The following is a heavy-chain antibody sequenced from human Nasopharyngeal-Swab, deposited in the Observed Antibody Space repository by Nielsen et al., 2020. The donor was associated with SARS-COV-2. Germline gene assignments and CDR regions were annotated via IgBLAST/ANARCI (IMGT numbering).Heavy chain of an antibody. J-gene: IGHJ4*02. V-gene: IGHV3-74*01. CDR3: ARASSFYSNYFGY. CDR2: INSDGSST. D-gene: IGHD4-11*01. Sequence: GESLKISCAASGLTFSSYWMHWVRQAPGKGLVWVSRINSDGSSTSYADSVKGRFTISRDDAKNTLYLQMNSLRAEDTAVYYCARASSFYSNYFGYWGQGTLVTVSS. CDR1: GLTFSSYW.